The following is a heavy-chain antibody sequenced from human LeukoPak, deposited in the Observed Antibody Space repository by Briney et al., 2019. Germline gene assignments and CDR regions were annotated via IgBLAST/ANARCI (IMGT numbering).Heavy chain of an antibody. J-gene: IGHJ4*02. V-gene: IGHV3-53*04. CDR2: IYSGGST. CDR3: ARDSSGFRFAFDI. D-gene: IGHD6-19*01. CDR1: GFTVSSNY. Sequence: GGSLRLSCAASGFTVSSNYMSWVRQAPGKGLEWVSVIYSGGSTYYADSVKGRFTISRHNSKNTLYLQMNSLRAEDTAVYYCARDSSGFRFAFDIWGQGTLVTVSS.